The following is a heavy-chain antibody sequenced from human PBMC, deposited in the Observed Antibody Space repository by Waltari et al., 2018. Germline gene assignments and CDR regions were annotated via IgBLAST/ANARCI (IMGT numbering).Heavy chain of an antibody. J-gene: IGHJ4*02. V-gene: IGHV3-33*05. CDR2: ISYDGSEQ. CDR1: GFRFHGYG. D-gene: IGHD3-22*01. Sequence: QVQLVESGGGVVQPGRSLRLSCAASGFRFHGYGMHWVRQAPGKGLQWVALISYDGSEQYYADSVKGRFTMSRDNSKSLLYLQMNSLRAEDTAVYYCARRDYYYDTTGYYDYWGQGTLVTVSS. CDR3: ARRDYYYDTTGYYDY.